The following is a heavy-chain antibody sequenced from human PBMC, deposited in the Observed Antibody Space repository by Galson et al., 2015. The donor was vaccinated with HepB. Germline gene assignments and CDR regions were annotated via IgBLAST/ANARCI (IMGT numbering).Heavy chain of an antibody. CDR1: GYTFTSYY. J-gene: IGHJ5*02. V-gene: IGHV1-46*01. CDR3: ARGFLGDSSGELPSWFDP. Sequence: SVKVSCKASGYTFTSYYMHWVRQAPGQGLEWMGIINPSGGSTSYAQKFQGRVTMTRDTSTSTVYMELSSLRSEDTAVYYCARGFLGDSSGELPSWFDPWGQGTLVTVSS. D-gene: IGHD3-22*01. CDR2: INPSGGST.